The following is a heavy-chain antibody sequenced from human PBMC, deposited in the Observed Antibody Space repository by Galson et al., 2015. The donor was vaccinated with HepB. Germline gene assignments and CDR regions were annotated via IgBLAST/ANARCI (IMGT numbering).Heavy chain of an antibody. D-gene: IGHD3-10*01. CDR2: FDPEDGET. Sequence: SVKVSCKVSGYTLTELSMHWVRQAPGKGLEWMGGFDPEDGETIYAQKFQGRVTMTEDTSTDTAYMELSSLRSEDTAVYYCATVGPRRGRGLLWFREYPDYWGQGTLVTVSS. CDR3: ATVGPRRGRGLLWFREYPDY. V-gene: IGHV1-24*01. CDR1: GYTLTELS. J-gene: IGHJ4*02.